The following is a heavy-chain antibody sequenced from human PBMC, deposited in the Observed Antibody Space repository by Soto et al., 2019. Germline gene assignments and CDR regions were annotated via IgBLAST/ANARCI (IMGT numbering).Heavy chain of an antibody. Sequence: QVQLVQSGAEVKKPGSSVKVSCKASGGTFSSYAISWVRQAPGQGLEWMGGIIPISGTANYAQKFQGRVTITADESTSTAYMWLSSLRSEATAVYYCARSQGSSTSLEIYYYYYYGMDVWGQGTTVTVSS. J-gene: IGHJ6*02. CDR3: ARSQGSSTSLEIYYYYYYGMDV. D-gene: IGHD2-2*01. CDR2: IIPISGTA. CDR1: GGTFSSYA. V-gene: IGHV1-69*01.